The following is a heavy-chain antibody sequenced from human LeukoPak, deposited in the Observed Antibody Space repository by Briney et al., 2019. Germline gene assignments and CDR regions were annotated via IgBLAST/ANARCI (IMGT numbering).Heavy chain of an antibody. CDR2: IRGKANSYAT. D-gene: IGHD2-2*01. CDR1: GFTFSGSA. J-gene: IGHJ4*02. Sequence: LPGGSLRLSCAASGFTFSGSAMHWVRQASGKGLEWVGRIRGKANSYATAYAASVKGRFTISRDDSKNTAYLQMNSLKTEDTAVYYCTRRYCSSTSCYPLADYWGQGTLVTVSS. V-gene: IGHV3-73*01. CDR3: TRRYCSSTSCYPLADY.